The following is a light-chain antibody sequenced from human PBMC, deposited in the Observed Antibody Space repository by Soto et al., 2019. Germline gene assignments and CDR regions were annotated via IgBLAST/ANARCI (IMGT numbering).Light chain of an antibody. Sequence: EIVMTQSLATLFVSPGERATLSCRASQSVSSNLAWYQQKPGQAPRLLIYGASTRATGIPARFSGSGSGTEFTLTISSLQSDDSAVYYCHQYNDWPPKYTFGQGTKLQI. V-gene: IGKV3-15*01. CDR2: GAS. J-gene: IGKJ2*01. CDR1: QSVSSN. CDR3: HQYNDWPPKYT.